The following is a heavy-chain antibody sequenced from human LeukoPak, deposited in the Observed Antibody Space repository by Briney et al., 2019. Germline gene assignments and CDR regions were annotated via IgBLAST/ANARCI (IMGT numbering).Heavy chain of an antibody. CDR1: GYTFTRYD. Sequence: GSAVKVSCKASGYTFTRYDIKLVRHAAGQGLECMGWMNPNSGNTGYAQKFQGRVSMTRNTSISTAYMELSSLRSEDAAVYYCARGKWASTSYVDVWGKGTTVTVSS. V-gene: IGHV1-8*01. J-gene: IGHJ6*03. CDR2: MNPNSGNT. CDR3: ARGKWASTSYVDV. D-gene: IGHD1-26*01.